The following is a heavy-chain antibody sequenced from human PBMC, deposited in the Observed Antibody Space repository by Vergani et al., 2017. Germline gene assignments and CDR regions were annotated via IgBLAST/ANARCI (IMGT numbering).Heavy chain of an antibody. Sequence: QVQLVESGGGVVQPGRSLRLSCTSSGFTFSTYAMHWVRQAPGKGLEWVAIIYYDGSKKYYADSVKGRFTISRDNSRNTLDLLMSSLRAEDTAIYYCVREGSYYGSTTCREPIYVYDYHMDVWVEGTTVTVSS. D-gene: IGHD3-10*01. CDR3: VREGSYYGSTTCREPIYVYDYHMDV. CDR2: IYYDGSKK. J-gene: IGHJ6*03. V-gene: IGHV3-33*01. CDR1: GFTFSTYA.